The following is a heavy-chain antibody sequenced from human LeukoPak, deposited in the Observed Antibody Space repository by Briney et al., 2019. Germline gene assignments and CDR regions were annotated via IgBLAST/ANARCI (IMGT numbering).Heavy chain of an antibody. D-gene: IGHD7-27*01. Sequence: GASVKVSCKASGYTFTSYYMHWVRQAPGQGLEWMGWINPNSGGTNYAQKFQGRVTMTRDTSISTAYMELSRLRSDDTAVYYCARAGDYYSYGMDVWGQGTTVTVSS. CDR1: GYTFTSYY. CDR3: ARAGDYYSYGMDV. J-gene: IGHJ6*02. V-gene: IGHV1-2*02. CDR2: INPNSGGT.